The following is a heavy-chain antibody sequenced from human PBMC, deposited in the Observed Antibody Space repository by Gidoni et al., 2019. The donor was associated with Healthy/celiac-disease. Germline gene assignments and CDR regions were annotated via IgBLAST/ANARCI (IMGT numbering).Heavy chain of an antibody. CDR3: AQSGDWANYGMDV. Sequence: QLQLQESGPGLVKPSATLSLTCSVSGGSISSSSYYWGWIRQPPGKGLAWIGSIYYSGSTYYDPSLKSRVTISGDTSKNQFSLKLSSVTAADTAVYYCAQSGDWANYGMDVWGQGTTVTVSS. CDR2: IYYSGST. J-gene: IGHJ6*02. CDR1: GGSISSSSYY. V-gene: IGHV4-39*01. D-gene: IGHD2-21*02.